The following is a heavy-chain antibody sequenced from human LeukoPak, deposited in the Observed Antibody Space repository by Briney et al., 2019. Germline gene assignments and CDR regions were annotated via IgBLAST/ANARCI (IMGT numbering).Heavy chain of an antibody. Sequence: PSETLSLTCTASGGSISSYYWNWIRQPPGQGLEWIGHIYTSGSTNYNSSLKSRVTMSVDTSENQFSVKLNSVIAADTAMYYCARGVYLGNGYYFDYWGQGTLVTVSS. J-gene: IGHJ4*02. D-gene: IGHD2-8*01. CDR1: GGSISSYY. CDR3: ARGVYLGNGYYFDY. V-gene: IGHV4-4*07. CDR2: IYTSGST.